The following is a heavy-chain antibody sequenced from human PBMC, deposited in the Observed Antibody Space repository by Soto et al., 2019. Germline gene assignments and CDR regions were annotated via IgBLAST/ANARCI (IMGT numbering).Heavy chain of an antibody. CDR1: GASINSGDYY. D-gene: IGHD2-15*01. J-gene: IGHJ5*02. V-gene: IGHV4-30-4*01. CDR2: IYYSGST. Sequence: LSLTCTVSGASINSGDYYWSWIRQPPGKGLEWIGYIYYSGSTYYNPSLKSRVTISVDTSKNQFSLKLSSVTAADTAVYYCAGFSEVAATEINWFDPWGQGTLVTVSS. CDR3: AGFSEVAATEINWFDP.